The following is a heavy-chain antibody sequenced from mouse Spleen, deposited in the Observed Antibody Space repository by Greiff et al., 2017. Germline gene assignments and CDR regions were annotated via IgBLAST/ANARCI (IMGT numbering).Heavy chain of an antibody. CDR1: GFTFSSYA. Sequence: EVKVVESGEGLVKPGGSLKLSCAASGFTFSSYAMSWVRQTPEKRLEWVAYISSGGDYIYYADTVKGRFTISRDNARNTLYLQMSSLKSEDTAMYYCTRDSNYGNTGYFDVWGTGTTVTVSS. J-gene: IGHJ1*03. CDR2: ISSGGDYI. V-gene: IGHV5-9-1*02. D-gene: IGHD2-1*01. CDR3: TRDSNYGNTGYFDV.